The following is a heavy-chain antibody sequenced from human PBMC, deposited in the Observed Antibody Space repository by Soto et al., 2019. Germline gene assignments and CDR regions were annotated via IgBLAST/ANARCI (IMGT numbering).Heavy chain of an antibody. J-gene: IGHJ4*02. CDR2: INHSGST. CDR1: GGSFSDYY. V-gene: IGHV4-34*01. Sequence: QVQLQQWGAGLLKPSETLSLTCAVYGGSFSDYYWSWIRQPPGKGLEWIGEINHSGSTNFNPSLKRRVTISVDTSKNQFSLDLTSVTAADTAVYYCARAGFGSGWYDYWGQGTLVTVSS. D-gene: IGHD6-19*01. CDR3: ARAGFGSGWYDY.